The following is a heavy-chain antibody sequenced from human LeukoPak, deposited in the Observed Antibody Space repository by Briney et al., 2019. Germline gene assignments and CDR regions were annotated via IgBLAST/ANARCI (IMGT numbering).Heavy chain of an antibody. CDR3: ARETPDIVIVPAARLDY. Sequence: ASVKVPCKASGYTFTSYYMHWVRQAPRQGLEWMGIINPSGGSTSYAQKFQGRVTMTRDTSTSTVYMELSSLRSEDTAVYYCARETPDIVIVPAARLDYWGQGTLVTVSS. J-gene: IGHJ4*02. CDR1: GYTFTSYY. V-gene: IGHV1-46*03. CDR2: INPSGGST. D-gene: IGHD2-2*01.